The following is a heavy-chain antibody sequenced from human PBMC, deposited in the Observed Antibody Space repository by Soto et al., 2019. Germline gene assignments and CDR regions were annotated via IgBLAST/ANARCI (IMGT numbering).Heavy chain of an antibody. D-gene: IGHD3-16*02. J-gene: IGHJ4*02. CDR1: GFTFSSYA. CDR3: AKYDYIWGSYRYFDY. Sequence: EVQLLESGGGLVQPGGSLRLSCAASGFTFSSYAMSWVRQAPGKGLEWVSAISGSGGSTYYADSVKGRFTISRDNSKNTVYLQMDRLRAEDTAVYYCAKYDYIWGSYRYFDYWGQGTLVTVSS. V-gene: IGHV3-23*01. CDR2: ISGSGGST.